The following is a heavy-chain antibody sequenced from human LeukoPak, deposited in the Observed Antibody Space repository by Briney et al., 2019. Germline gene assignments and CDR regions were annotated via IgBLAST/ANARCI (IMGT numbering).Heavy chain of an antibody. CDR1: GFTFSSYE. CDR3: AKTESGGYYYFDY. Sequence: QTGGSLRLSCAAPGFTFSSYEMNWVRQAPGKGLEWVSYISSSGSTIYYADSVKGRFTISRDNAKNSLYLQMNSLRAEDTAVYYCAKTESGGYYYFDYWGQGTLVTVSS. J-gene: IGHJ4*02. D-gene: IGHD3-22*01. V-gene: IGHV3-48*03. CDR2: ISSSGSTI.